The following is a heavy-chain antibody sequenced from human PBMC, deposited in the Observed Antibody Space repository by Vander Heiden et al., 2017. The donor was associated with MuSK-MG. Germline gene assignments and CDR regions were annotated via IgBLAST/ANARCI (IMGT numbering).Heavy chain of an antibody. Sequence: QVQLVQSGAEVKKPGSSVKVSCKASGGTFSSYALSWVRQAPGQGLEWMGGIIPIFGTANYAQKFQGRVTITADKSTSTAYMELSSLRSEDTAVYYCARDLSDYYGSGSYSPKPFDYWGQGTLVTVSS. CDR1: GGTFSSYA. CDR3: ARDLSDYYGSGSYSPKPFDY. CDR2: IIPIFGTA. J-gene: IGHJ4*02. V-gene: IGHV1-69*06. D-gene: IGHD3-10*01.